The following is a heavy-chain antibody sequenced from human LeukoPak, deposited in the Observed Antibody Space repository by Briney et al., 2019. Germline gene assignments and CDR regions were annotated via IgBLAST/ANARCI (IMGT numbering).Heavy chain of an antibody. CDR2: IYYSGST. CDR3: ARHYYDFWSGYYTGLPDY. CDR1: GGSISSYY. V-gene: IGHV4-59*08. Sequence: SETLSLTCTVSGGSISSYYWSWIRQPPGKGLEWIGYIYYSGSTNYNPSLKSRVTISVDTSKNQFSLKLSSVTAADTAVYYCARHYYDFWSGYYTGLPDYWGQGTLVTVSS. J-gene: IGHJ4*02. D-gene: IGHD3-3*01.